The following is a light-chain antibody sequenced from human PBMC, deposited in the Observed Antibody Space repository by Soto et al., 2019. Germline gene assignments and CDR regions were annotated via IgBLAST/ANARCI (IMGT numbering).Light chain of an antibody. Sequence: TVMTQSPATLSVSVVERVTLSCRASQSVRNNLAWYQQKPGQAPRLLIYGASTRATDVPARFSGSGSGTEFTLTISGLQSEDFAVYYCQEYDNWPPWTFGQGTKV. CDR1: QSVRNN. CDR3: QEYDNWPPWT. J-gene: IGKJ1*01. CDR2: GAS. V-gene: IGKV3-15*01.